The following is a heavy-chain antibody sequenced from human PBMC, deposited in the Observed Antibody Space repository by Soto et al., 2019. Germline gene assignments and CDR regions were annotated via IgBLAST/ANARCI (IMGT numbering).Heavy chain of an antibody. CDR1: GFTFTSYA. J-gene: IGHJ3*02. CDR2: ISGSGGST. Sequence: EVQLLESGGGLVPPGGSLRLSCAASGFTFTSYAMSWVRQAPGKGREWVSLISGSGGSTYYADSGKGRFTISRDDSKNAVYLQMDSLRAEDTAVYYCAKQRGYSSGWYGAFDIWGQGTMVTVSS. D-gene: IGHD6-19*01. CDR3: AKQRGYSSGWYGAFDI. V-gene: IGHV3-23*01.